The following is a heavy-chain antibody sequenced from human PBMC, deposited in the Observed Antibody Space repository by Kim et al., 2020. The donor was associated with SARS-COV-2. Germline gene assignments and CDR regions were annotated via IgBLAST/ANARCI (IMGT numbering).Heavy chain of an antibody. D-gene: IGHD3-10*01. V-gene: IGHV3-30*04. J-gene: IGHJ6*02. CDR3: ARDRRLLWFGDGMDV. Sequence: GGSLRLSCAASGFTFSSYAMHWVRQAPGKGLEWVAVISYDGSNKYYADSVKGRFTISRDNSKNTLYLQMNSLRAEDTAVYYCARDRRLLWFGDGMDVWDQGTTVTVSS. CDR2: ISYDGSNK. CDR1: GFTFSSYA.